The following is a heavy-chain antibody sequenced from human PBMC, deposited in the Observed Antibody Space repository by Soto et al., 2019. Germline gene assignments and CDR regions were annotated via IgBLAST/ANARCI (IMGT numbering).Heavy chain of an antibody. V-gene: IGHV1-24*01. CDR2: FDPEDGET. CDR1: GYTLTELS. D-gene: IGHD3-22*01. Sequence: ASVKVSCKVSGYTLTELSMHWVRQAPGKGLEWMGGFDPEDGETIYAQKFQGRVTMTEDTSTDTAYMELSSLRSEDTAVYYCATGVITMIVVVSAPFDYWGQGTLVTVS. CDR3: ATGVITMIVVVSAPFDY. J-gene: IGHJ4*02.